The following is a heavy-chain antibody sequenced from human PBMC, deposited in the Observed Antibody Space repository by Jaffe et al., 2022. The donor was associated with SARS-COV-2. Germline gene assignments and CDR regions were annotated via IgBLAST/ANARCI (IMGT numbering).Heavy chain of an antibody. Sequence: QVQLVESGGGVVQPGRSLRLSCAASGFTFSSYAMHWVRQAPGKGLEWVAVISYDGSNKYYADSVKGRFTISRDNSKNTLYLQMNSLRAEDTAVYYCARWERGYDSSGYYEETADYWGQGTLVTVSS. J-gene: IGHJ4*02. CDR1: GFTFSSYA. V-gene: IGHV3-30-3*01. CDR3: ARWERGYDSSGYYEETADY. CDR2: ISYDGSNK. D-gene: IGHD3-22*01.